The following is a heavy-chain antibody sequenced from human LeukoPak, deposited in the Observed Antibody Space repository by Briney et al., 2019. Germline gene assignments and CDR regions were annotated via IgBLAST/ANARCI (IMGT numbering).Heavy chain of an antibody. D-gene: IGHD4-17*01. CDR1: GGYIGSYY. CDR3: AREGDYGDYSKSFYYMDV. Sequence: SETLSLTCTVSGGYIGSYYWSWIRQPAGKGLEWIGRIYTSENTDFNPSLKSRVTMSVDMSTSQFSLRLTSVTAADTAVYYCAREGDYGDYSKSFYYMDVWGKGTTVTVSS. V-gene: IGHV4-4*07. J-gene: IGHJ6*03. CDR2: IYTSENT.